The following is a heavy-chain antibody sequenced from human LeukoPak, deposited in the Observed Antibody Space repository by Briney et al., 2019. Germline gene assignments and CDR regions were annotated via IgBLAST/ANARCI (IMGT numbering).Heavy chain of an antibody. CDR3: ASATGVGAASF. Sequence: PGGSLRLSCAASGFTFSAFSMTWVRQAPGKGLEWVSLIASNGGNTYYADSVKGRFTVSRDNSKNTLYLQMNSLRAEDTGVYYCASATGVGAASFWGQGTLVTVSS. D-gene: IGHD1-26*01. J-gene: IGHJ4*02. CDR2: IASNGGNT. V-gene: IGHV3-23*01. CDR1: GFTFSAFS.